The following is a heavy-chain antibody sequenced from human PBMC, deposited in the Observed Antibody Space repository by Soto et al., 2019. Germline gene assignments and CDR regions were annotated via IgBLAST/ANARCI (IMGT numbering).Heavy chain of an antibody. J-gene: IGHJ6*02. CDR3: AREGQADKYYYGMDV. CDR2: IKQDGSEK. Sequence: GGSLRLSCAASGFTFSSYWMSWVRQAPGKGLEWVANIKQDGSEKYYVDSVKGRFTISRDNAKNSLYLQMNSLRAEDTAVYYCAREGQADKYYYGMDVWGQGTTVTVYS. V-gene: IGHV3-7*01. D-gene: IGHD2-15*01. CDR1: GFTFSSYW.